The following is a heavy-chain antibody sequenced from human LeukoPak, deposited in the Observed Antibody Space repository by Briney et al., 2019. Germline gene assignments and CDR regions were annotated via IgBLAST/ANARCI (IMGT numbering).Heavy chain of an antibody. J-gene: IGHJ5*02. CDR1: GGSISSGDYY. CDR3: ASEDPISSGWYGGWFDP. Sequence: SETLSLTCTVSGGSISSGDYYWSWIRQPPGKGLEWIGNIYYSGSTYYNPSLKSRVTISVDTSKNQFSLKLSSVTAADTAVYYCASEDPISSGWYGGWFDPWGQGTLVTVSS. CDR2: IYYSGST. D-gene: IGHD6-19*01. V-gene: IGHV4-30-4*01.